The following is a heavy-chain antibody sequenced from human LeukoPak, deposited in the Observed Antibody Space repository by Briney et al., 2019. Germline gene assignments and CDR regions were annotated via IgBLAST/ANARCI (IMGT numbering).Heavy chain of an antibody. CDR2: IFYSGST. J-gene: IGHJ4*02. CDR1: GGSLSNYY. Sequence: PSETLSLTCTVPGGSLSNYYWSWIRQPPGKGLEWIGYIFYSGSTNYNPSLKSRVTISVDTSKNQFSLKLSSVTAADTAVYYCARHRSGWLQSSFDYWGQGTLVTVSS. D-gene: IGHD5-24*01. CDR3: ARHRSGWLQSSFDY. V-gene: IGHV4-59*08.